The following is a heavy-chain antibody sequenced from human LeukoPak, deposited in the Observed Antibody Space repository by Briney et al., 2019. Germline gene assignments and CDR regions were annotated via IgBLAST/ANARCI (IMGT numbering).Heavy chain of an antibody. CDR1: GFTFSSYG. J-gene: IGHJ6*02. V-gene: IGHV3-33*01. CDR3: ARGDDILTGYYSHDYYGMDV. Sequence: PGGSLRLSCAASGFTFSSYGMHWVRQAPGKGLEWVAVIWYDGSNKYYADSVKGRFTISRDNSKNTLYLQMNSLRAEDTAVYYCARGDDILTGYYSHDYYGMDVWGQGTTVTVSS. D-gene: IGHD3-9*01. CDR2: IWYDGSNK.